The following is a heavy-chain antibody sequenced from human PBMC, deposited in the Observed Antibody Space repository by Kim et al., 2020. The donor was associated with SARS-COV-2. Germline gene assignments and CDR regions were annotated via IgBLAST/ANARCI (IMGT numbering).Heavy chain of an antibody. V-gene: IGHV3-11*05. CDR3: ARDKCSSTSCGYDYYYYYGMDV. J-gene: IGHJ6*02. D-gene: IGHD2-2*01. Sequence: GGSLRLSCAASGFTFSDYYMSWIRQAPGKGLEWVSYISSSSSYTNYADSVKGRFTISRDNAKNSLYLQMNSLRAEDTAVYYCARDKCSSTSCGYDYYYYYGMDVWGQGTTVTVSS. CDR2: ISSSSSYT. CDR1: GFTFSDYY.